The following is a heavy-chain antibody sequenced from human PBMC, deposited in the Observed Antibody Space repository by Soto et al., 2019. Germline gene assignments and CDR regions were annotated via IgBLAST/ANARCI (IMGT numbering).Heavy chain of an antibody. D-gene: IGHD3-10*01. Sequence: PGGSLRLSCGASGFIFSNFDMHWVRQTTEKGLEWVSGIGFAGDTNYSGSVKGRFTISRENAKNSLFLQMNSLRVGDTAVYYCVRGLPGGFDPWGQGXLVTVYS. J-gene: IGHJ5*02. CDR1: GFIFSNFD. V-gene: IGHV3-13*01. CDR3: VRGLPGGFDP. CDR2: IGFAGDT.